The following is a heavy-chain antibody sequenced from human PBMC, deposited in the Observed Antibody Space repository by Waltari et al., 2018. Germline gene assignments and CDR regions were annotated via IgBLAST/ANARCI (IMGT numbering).Heavy chain of an antibody. CDR2: IAGSNGKT. CDR3: AKLAFFDSIYYSDR. J-gene: IGHJ4*02. CDR1: GFAFSNYA. V-gene: IGHV3-23*01. Sequence: EVLLLESGGGLVQPGGSLRLSCAASGFAFSNYAMNWVRQAPGKGLEWLAGIAGSNGKTYYADSVKGRFTISRDNYRNILYLQISSLRAEDTAVYYCAKLAFFDSIYYSDRWGQGTLVTVSS. D-gene: IGHD1-26*01.